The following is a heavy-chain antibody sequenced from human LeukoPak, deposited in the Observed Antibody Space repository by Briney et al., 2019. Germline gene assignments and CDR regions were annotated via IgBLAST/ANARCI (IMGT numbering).Heavy chain of an antibody. CDR3: AKDQLPYYYDSSGYLAFDI. D-gene: IGHD3-22*01. CDR2: ISGSGGST. J-gene: IGHJ3*02. V-gene: IGHV3-23*01. Sequence: GGSLRLSCAASGFTFSSYAMSWVRQAPGKGLEWVSAISGSGGSTSYSDSVKGRFTIFRDNSKNTLYLQMNSLRAEDTAVYYCAKDQLPYYYDSSGYLAFDIWGQGTMVTVSS. CDR1: GFTFSSYA.